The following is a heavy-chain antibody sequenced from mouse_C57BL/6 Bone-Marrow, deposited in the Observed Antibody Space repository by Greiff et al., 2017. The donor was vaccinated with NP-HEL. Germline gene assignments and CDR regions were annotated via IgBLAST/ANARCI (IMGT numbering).Heavy chain of an antibody. CDR1: GYTFTSYW. D-gene: IGHD2-3*01. CDR3: ARFLYDGYYGGAFFAY. CDR2: IHPNSGST. V-gene: IGHV1-64*01. Sequence: QVQLQQSGAELVKPGASVKLSCKASGYTFTSYWMHWVKQRPGQGLEWIGMIHPNSGSTNYNEKFKSKATLTVDKSSSTAYMQLSSLTSEDSAVYYCARFLYDGYYGGAFFAYWGQGTLVTVSA. J-gene: IGHJ3*01.